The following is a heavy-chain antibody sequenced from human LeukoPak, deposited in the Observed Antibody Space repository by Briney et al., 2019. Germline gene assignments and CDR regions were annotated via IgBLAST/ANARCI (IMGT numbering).Heavy chain of an antibody. D-gene: IGHD3-22*01. V-gene: IGHV3-21*01. J-gene: IGHJ4*02. Sequence: GGSLRLSCAASGFTFSTFNMNWVRQAPGKGLEWVSSISTTSTYIDYADSVKGRFTISRDNSKNTLYLQMNSLRAEDTAVYYCAKDDYYDSSGYYYGPTSFVDYWGQGTLVTVSS. CDR3: AKDDYYDSSGYYYGPTSFVDY. CDR2: ISTTSTYI. CDR1: GFTFSTFN.